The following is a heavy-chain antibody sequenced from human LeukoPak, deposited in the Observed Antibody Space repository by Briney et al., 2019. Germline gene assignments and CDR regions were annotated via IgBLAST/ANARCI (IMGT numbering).Heavy chain of an antibody. CDR3: ARDPPQPGITAAGYFDL. J-gene: IGHJ2*01. CDR1: GDSISSYS. V-gene: IGHV4-59*01. D-gene: IGHD6-13*01. Sequence: SETLSLTCTVSGDSISSYSWSWIRQPPGKGLEWIGYVYYSGSTNYNPSLKSRVTISADTSKDQFSLKVRSVTAADTAVYYCARDPPQPGITAAGYFDLWGRGTLVTVSS. CDR2: VYYSGST.